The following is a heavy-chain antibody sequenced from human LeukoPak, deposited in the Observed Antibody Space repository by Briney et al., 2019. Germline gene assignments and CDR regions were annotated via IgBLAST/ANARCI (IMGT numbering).Heavy chain of an antibody. D-gene: IGHD5-12*01. CDR1: GGTFSSYA. CDR3: ARDGVRLRSNWFDP. Sequence: ASVKVSCKASGGTFSSYAISWVRQAPGQGLEWMGGIIPIFGTANYAQKFQGRVTITTDESTSTAYMELSSLRSEDTAVYYCARDGVRLRSNWFDPWGQGTLVTVSS. J-gene: IGHJ5*02. V-gene: IGHV1-69*05. CDR2: IIPIFGTA.